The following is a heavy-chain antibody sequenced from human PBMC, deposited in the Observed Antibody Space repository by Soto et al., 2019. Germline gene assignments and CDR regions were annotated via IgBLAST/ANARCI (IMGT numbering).Heavy chain of an antibody. Sequence: ASVKVSCKASGGTFSSYAISWVRQAPGQGLEWMGGIIPIFGTANYAQKFQGRVTITADESTSTAYMELSSLRSEDTAVYYCARAVSIAARPGYFDYWGQGTLVTVSS. CDR3: ARAVSIAARPGYFDY. V-gene: IGHV1-69*13. D-gene: IGHD6-6*01. J-gene: IGHJ4*02. CDR2: IIPIFGTA. CDR1: GGTFSSYA.